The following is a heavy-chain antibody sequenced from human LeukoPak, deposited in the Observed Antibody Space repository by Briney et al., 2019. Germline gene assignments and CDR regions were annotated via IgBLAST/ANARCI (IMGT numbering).Heavy chain of an antibody. V-gene: IGHV3-48*01. CDR3: ARFAAGGSYYYYMDV. J-gene: IGHJ6*03. CDR2: IGTSSTTI. CDR1: GFTFSSYT. Sequence: GGSLRLSCAASGFTFSSYTMNWVRQPPGKGLEWVSNIGTSSTTIYYADSVKGRFTIPRDNAKNSLYLQMNSLRADDTAVYYCARFAAGGSYYYYMDVWGKGTTVTVSS. D-gene: IGHD6-25*01.